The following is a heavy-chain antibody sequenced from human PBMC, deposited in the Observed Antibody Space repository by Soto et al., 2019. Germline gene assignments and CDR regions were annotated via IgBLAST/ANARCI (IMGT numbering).Heavy chain of an antibody. Sequence: QVQLVESGGGVVQPGRSLRLSCAASGFTFSSYGMHWVRQAPGKGLEWVAVISYDGSNKYYADSVKGRFTISRDNSKNTLYLQMNSLRAEDTAVYYCAKVTRQYSSGWYFGVDYWGQGTLVTVSS. J-gene: IGHJ4*02. CDR3: AKVTRQYSSGWYFGVDY. V-gene: IGHV3-30*18. D-gene: IGHD6-19*01. CDR2: ISYDGSNK. CDR1: GFTFSSYG.